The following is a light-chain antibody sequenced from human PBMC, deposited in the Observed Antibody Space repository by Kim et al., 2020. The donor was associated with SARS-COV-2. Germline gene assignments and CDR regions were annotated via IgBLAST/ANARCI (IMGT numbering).Light chain of an antibody. CDR1: ARDIGAYYR. V-gene: IGLV2-18*02. J-gene: IGLJ2*01. CDR2: EIT. Sequence: GQSVTISCSGTARDIGAYYRVSWYQQTPGTAPNLMIFEITERPSGVPDRFSGSRSGNMASLTISGLQPEDEAYYYCASYTMDTTWIFGGGTQLTVL. CDR3: ASYTMDTTWI.